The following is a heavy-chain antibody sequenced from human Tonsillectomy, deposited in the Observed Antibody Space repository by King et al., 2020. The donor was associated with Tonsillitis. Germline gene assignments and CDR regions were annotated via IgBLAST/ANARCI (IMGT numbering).Heavy chain of an antibody. Sequence: VQLQESGPGLVKPSETLSLTCTVSGGSISSYYWSWIRQPAGKGLEWIGRIHTSGSTNYNPSLKSRVTMSVDTSKNQFSLKLSSVTAADTAVYYCARDLYYYDSSGYHNWFDPWGQGTLVTVSS. CDR2: IHTSGST. J-gene: IGHJ5*02. V-gene: IGHV4-4*07. CDR3: ARDLYYYDSSGYHNWFDP. CDR1: GGSISSYY. D-gene: IGHD3-22*01.